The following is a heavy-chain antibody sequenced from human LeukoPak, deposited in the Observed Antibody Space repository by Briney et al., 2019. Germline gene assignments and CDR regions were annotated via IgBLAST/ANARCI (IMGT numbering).Heavy chain of an antibody. Sequence: SETLSLTCTVSGGSISSYYWSWIRQPPGKGLEWIGYIYYSRSTNYNPSLKSRVTISVDTSKNQFSLKLSSVTAADTAVCYCARVRGYGDYVDYWGQGTLVTVSS. CDR2: IYYSRST. D-gene: IGHD4-17*01. CDR1: GGSISSYY. V-gene: IGHV4-59*01. J-gene: IGHJ4*02. CDR3: ARVRGYGDYVDY.